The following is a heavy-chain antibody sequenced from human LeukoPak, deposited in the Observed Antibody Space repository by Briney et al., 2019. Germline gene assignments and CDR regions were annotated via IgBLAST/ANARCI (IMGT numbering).Heavy chain of an antibody. CDR3: ARGSGITMIVVVIGDAFDI. CDR1: GGSISSSSYY. CDR2: IYYSGST. D-gene: IGHD3-22*01. J-gene: IGHJ3*02. V-gene: IGHV4-39*07. Sequence: PSETLSLTCTVSGGSISSSSYYWGRIRQPPGKGLEWIGSIYYSGSTYYNPSLKSRVTISVDTSKNQFSLKLSSVTAADTAVYYCARGSGITMIVVVIGDAFDIWGQGTMVTVSS.